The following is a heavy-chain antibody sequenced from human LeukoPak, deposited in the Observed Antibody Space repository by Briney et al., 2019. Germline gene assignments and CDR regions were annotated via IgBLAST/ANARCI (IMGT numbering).Heavy chain of an antibody. D-gene: IGHD2-15*01. Sequence: GESLKISCKGSGYSFTSYWISWVRQMPGKGLEWMGGIDPSDSYTNYSPSFQGHVTISADKSISTAYLQWSSLKASDTAMYYCASLLKYCSGGSCLDPNFDYWGQGTLVTVSS. CDR3: ASLLKYCSGGSCLDPNFDY. J-gene: IGHJ4*02. CDR2: IDPSDSYT. CDR1: GYSFTSYW. V-gene: IGHV5-10-1*01.